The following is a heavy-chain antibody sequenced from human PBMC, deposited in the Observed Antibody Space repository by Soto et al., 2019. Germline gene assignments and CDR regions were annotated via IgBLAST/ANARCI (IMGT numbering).Heavy chain of an antibody. V-gene: IGHV4-4*02. J-gene: IGHJ4*02. CDR2: IYHSGST. CDR3: ARGEGRDGYNLSY. D-gene: IGHD5-12*01. CDR1: GGSISSSNW. Sequence: QVQLQESGPGLVKPSGTLSLTCAVSGGSISSSNWWSWVRQPPGKGLEWIGEIYHSGSTNYNPSLKSRVTISGAKSKNQCSLRLSSVTAADTAVYYCARGEGRDGYNLSYWGQGTLVTVSS.